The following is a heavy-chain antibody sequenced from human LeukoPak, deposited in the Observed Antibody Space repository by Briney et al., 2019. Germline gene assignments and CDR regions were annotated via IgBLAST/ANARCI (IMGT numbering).Heavy chain of an antibody. CDR3: TGQGGYFCDS. D-gene: IGHD2-2*03. V-gene: IGHV4-4*02. CDR2: MHHNGMT. Sequence: SETLSLTCAVSGDSISSSNWWSWVRQPPGKGLKWIAEMHHNGMTHHNPSLRSRATISVDKSKNQFSLKLSSVTAADTAVYYCTGQGGYFCDSWGQGTLVTVSS. CDR1: GDSISSSNW. J-gene: IGHJ4*02.